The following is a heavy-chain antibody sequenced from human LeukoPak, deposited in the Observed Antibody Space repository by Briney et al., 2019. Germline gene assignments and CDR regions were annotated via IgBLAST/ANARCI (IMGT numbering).Heavy chain of an antibody. J-gene: IGHJ6*02. V-gene: IGHV3-23*01. CDR1: GFTFSSYA. CDR2: INVSGGST. Sequence: GGSLRLSCAAPGFTFSSYAMTWVRQAPGKGLEWVSTINVSGGSTYYADSVKGRFTISRDNSKNTLYLQMNSLRAEDTAVYYCAKYGLSGYSSGMDVWGQGTTVTVSS. D-gene: IGHD2-15*01. CDR3: AKYGLSGYSSGMDV.